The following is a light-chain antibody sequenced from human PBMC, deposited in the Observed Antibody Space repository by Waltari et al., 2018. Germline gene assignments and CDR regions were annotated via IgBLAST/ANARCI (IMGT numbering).Light chain of an antibody. CDR3: QQYGSSPRT. CDR1: QSVSSSY. CDR2: GAS. V-gene: IGKV3-20*01. Sequence: EIVLTQSPGTLSLSPGERATLSCRASQSVSSSYLAWYQQKPGQAPRLLMYGASSRATGIPDRFSGSGSGTDFTLTISRLEPEDCAVYYCQQYGSSPRTFGQGTRLEIK. J-gene: IGKJ5*01.